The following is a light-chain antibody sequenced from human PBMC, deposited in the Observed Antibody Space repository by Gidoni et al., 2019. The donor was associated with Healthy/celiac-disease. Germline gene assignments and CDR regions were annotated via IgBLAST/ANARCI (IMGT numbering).Light chain of an antibody. J-gene: IGLJ2*01. CDR3: CSYAGSYTLEVV. CDR1: SSDVGGYNY. V-gene: IGLV2-11*01. Sequence: QSALTQPRSVSGSPGQSVTISCTGTSSDVGGYNYVSWYQQHPGKAPKLMIYDVSKRPSGVPDRFSGSKSGNTASLTISGLQAEDEADYYCCSYAGSYTLEVVVGGGTKLTVL. CDR2: DVS.